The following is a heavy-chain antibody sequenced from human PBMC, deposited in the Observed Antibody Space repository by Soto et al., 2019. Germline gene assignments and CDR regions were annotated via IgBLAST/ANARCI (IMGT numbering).Heavy chain of an antibody. J-gene: IGHJ3*02. CDR3: ARLPIYDFWSGQSGAFDI. Sequence: PGESLKISCKGSGYSFTSYWIGWVRQMPGKGLEWMGIIYPGDSDTRYSPSFQGQVTISADKSISTAYLQWSSLKASDTAMYYCARLPIYDFWSGQSGAFDIWGQGTMVTVSS. V-gene: IGHV5-51*01. CDR2: IYPGDSDT. CDR1: GYSFTSYW. D-gene: IGHD3-3*01.